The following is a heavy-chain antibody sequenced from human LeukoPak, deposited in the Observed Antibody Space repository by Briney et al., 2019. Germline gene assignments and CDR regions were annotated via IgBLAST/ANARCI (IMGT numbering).Heavy chain of an antibody. Sequence: ASVKVSCKASGYTFTSYGISWVRQAPRQGLEWMGWISAYNGNTNYAQKLQGRVTMTTDTSTSTAYMELRSLRSDDTAVYYCARVLPTYYDSSGPEDYWGQGTLVTVSS. D-gene: IGHD3-22*01. CDR1: GYTFTSYG. V-gene: IGHV1-18*01. J-gene: IGHJ4*02. CDR2: ISAYNGNT. CDR3: ARVLPTYYDSSGPEDY.